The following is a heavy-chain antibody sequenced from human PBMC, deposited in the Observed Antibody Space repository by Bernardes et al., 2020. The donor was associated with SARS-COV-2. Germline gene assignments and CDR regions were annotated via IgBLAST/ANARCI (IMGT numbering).Heavy chain of an antibody. CDR2: ISGVGVST. CDR3: AKTRSRDFWSGPGLDV. Sequence: GGSLRLSCAASGFTFSSYAMTWVRQAPGKGLEWVSGISGVGVSTYYADSVKGRFTISRDNSKNTLYLQMNSLRADDTAVYYCAKTRSRDFWSGPGLDVWGQGTTVTVSS. V-gene: IGHV3-23*01. CDR1: GFTFSSYA. J-gene: IGHJ6*02. D-gene: IGHD3-3*01.